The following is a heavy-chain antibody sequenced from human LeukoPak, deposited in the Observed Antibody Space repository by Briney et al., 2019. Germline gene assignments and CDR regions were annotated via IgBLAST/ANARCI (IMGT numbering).Heavy chain of an antibody. CDR2: IIPIFGTA. CDR3: ARGAAAGYYYYYMDV. Sequence: SVKVSCKASGGTFSSYAISWVRQAPGQGLEWMGGIIPIFGTANYAQKFQGRVTITADKSTSTAYMELSSLRSEDTAVYYCARGAAAGYYYYYMDVWGKGTTVTVSS. D-gene: IGHD6-13*01. J-gene: IGHJ6*03. V-gene: IGHV1-69*06. CDR1: GGTFSSYA.